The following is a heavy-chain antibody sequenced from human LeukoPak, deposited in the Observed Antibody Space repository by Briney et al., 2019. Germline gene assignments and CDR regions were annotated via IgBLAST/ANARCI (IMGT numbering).Heavy chain of an antibody. CDR1: GFTFSSYG. V-gene: IGHV3-30*02. J-gene: IGHJ4*02. CDR3: AKLGFGEPIGDY. Sequence: GGSLRLSCAASGFTFSSYGMHWVRQAPGKGLEWVAFIRYDGSNEYYADSVKGRFTISRDNSKNTLYLQMNSLRAEDTAVYYCAKLGFGEPIGDYWGQGTLVTVSS. D-gene: IGHD3-10*01. CDR2: IRYDGSNE.